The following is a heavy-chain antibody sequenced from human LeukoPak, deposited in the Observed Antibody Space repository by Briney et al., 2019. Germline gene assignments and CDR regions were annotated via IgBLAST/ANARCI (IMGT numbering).Heavy chain of an antibody. CDR2: MNPNSGNT. D-gene: IGHD6-6*01. Sequence: ASVKVSCKASGYTFTSYDINWVRQATGQGLEWMGWMNPNSGNTGYAQKFQGRVTMTRNTSISTAYMELSSLRSEDTAVYYCARAGALKYSGSSGHGYYMDVWGKGTTVTVSS. J-gene: IGHJ6*03. CDR3: ARAGALKYSGSSGHGYYMDV. CDR1: GYTFTSYD. V-gene: IGHV1-8*01.